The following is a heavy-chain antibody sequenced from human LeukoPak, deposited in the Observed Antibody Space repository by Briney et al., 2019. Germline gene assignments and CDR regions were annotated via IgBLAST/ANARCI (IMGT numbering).Heavy chain of an antibody. CDR2: ITGSGGNT. Sequence: GGSLRLSCAASGFTFSNYAMSWVRQAPGEGLEWVSAITGSGGNTYYADSVKGRFTISRDNSKNTLYLQMNSLRDEDTAVYYCAKWGDFDVLTGYYVPDFWGQGTLVTVSS. CDR1: GFTFSNYA. J-gene: IGHJ4*02. CDR3: AKWGDFDVLTGYYVPDF. D-gene: IGHD3-9*01. V-gene: IGHV3-23*01.